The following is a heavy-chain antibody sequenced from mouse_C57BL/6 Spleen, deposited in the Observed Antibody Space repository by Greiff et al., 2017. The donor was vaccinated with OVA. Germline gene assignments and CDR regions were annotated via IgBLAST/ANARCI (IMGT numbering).Heavy chain of an antibody. V-gene: IGHV1-31*01. CDR2: IYPYNGVS. CDR1: GYSFTGYY. Sequence: EVQLVESGPELVKPGASVKISCKASGYSFTGYYMHWVKQSHGNILDWIGYIYPYNGVSSYNQKFKGKATLTVDKSSSTAYMELRSLTSEDSAVYYCARWGGNDGKAWVAYWGQGTLVTVSA. CDR3: ARWGGNDGKAWVAY. J-gene: IGHJ3*01. D-gene: IGHD2-2*01.